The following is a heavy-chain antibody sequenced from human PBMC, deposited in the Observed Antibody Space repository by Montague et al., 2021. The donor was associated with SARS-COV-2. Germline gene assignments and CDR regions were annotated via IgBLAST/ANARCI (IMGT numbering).Heavy chain of an antibody. V-gene: IGHV4-4*02. J-gene: IGHJ5*02. CDR3: ARGYCSSTICPNWFDP. CDR1: GGSISSSNW. D-gene: IGHD2-2*01. Sequence: SETLSLTCAVSGGSISSSNWWSWVRQPPGKGLEWIGEIYHSGSTKYNPSRKSRVTISVDKSKNQFSLQLSSVTAADTAVYYCARGYCSSTICPNWFDPWGQGTLVTVSS. CDR2: IYHSGST.